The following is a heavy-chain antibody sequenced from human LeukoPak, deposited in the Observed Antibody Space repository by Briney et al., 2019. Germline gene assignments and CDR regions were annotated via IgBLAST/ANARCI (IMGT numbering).Heavy chain of an antibody. D-gene: IGHD3-9*01. Sequence: LTGGSLRLSCAASGFTFSNNAMSWVRQAPGKGLEWVSGISGSGGSTYYADSVKGRFTISRDNSKNTLYLQMNSLRAEDTAVYYCAKDFDYDILTAWLYWGQGTLVTVSS. V-gene: IGHV3-23*01. CDR1: GFTFSNNA. J-gene: IGHJ4*02. CDR2: ISGSGGST. CDR3: AKDFDYDILTAWLY.